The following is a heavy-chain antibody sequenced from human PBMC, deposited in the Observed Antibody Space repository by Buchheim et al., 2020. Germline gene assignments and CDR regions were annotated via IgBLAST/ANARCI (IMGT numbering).Heavy chain of an antibody. Sequence: EVQLVESGGGLVQPGGSLRLSCAASGFTFSSYSMSWVRQAPGKGLEWVSYISRSSRTIYYADSVKGRFTISRDNAKNSLYLQMSSLRAEDTAVYHCARERDYGSGSPFCFDPWGQGTL. CDR3: ARERDYGSGSPFCFDP. V-gene: IGHV3-48*01. CDR2: ISRSSRTI. CDR1: GFTFSSYS. D-gene: IGHD3-10*01. J-gene: IGHJ5*02.